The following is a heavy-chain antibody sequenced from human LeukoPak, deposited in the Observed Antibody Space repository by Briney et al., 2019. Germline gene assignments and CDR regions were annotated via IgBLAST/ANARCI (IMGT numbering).Heavy chain of an antibody. V-gene: IGHV3-33*01. D-gene: IGHD6-13*01. CDR1: GFTFSSYG. CDR3: ARGGQQLAYFDY. CDR2: IWYDGSNK. J-gene: IGHJ4*02. Sequence: GGSLRLPCAASGFTFSSYGMHWVRQAPGKGLEWVAVIWYDGSNKYYADSVKGRFTISRDNSKNTLYLQMNSLRAEDTAVYYCARGGQQLAYFDYWGQGTLVTVSS.